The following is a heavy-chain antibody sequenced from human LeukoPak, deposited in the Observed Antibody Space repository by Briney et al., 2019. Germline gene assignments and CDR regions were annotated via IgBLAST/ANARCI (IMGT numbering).Heavy chain of an antibody. CDR2: ISSSSSTI. J-gene: IGHJ3*02. D-gene: IGHD3-22*01. Sequence: GGSLRLSCAASGFTFSSYGMSWVRQAPGKGLEWVSYISSSSSTIYYADSVKGRFTISRDNAKNSLYLQMNSLRAEDTAVYYCARDSQAVYYYDSSGDAFDIWGQGTMVTVSS. CDR1: GFTFSSYG. V-gene: IGHV3-48*01. CDR3: ARDSQAVYYYDSSGDAFDI.